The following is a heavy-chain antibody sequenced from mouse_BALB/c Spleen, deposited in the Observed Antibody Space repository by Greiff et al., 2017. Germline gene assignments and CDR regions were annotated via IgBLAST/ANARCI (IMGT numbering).Heavy chain of an antibody. Sequence: EVHLLESGGGLVKPGGSLKLSCAASGFTFSSYAMSWVRQSPEKRLEWVAEISSGGSYTYYPDTVTGRFTISRDNAKNTLYLEMSSLRSEDTAMYYCARVTTVVPFDYWGQGTTLTVSS. CDR3: ARVTTVVPFDY. CDR1: GFTFSSYA. D-gene: IGHD1-1*01. J-gene: IGHJ2*01. CDR2: ISSGGSYT. V-gene: IGHV5-9-4*01.